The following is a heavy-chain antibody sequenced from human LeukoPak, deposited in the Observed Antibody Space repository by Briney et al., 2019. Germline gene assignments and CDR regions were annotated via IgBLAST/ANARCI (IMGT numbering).Heavy chain of an antibody. CDR3: TRSGYRHPYHFDS. Sequence: GALRLSCAASGFTFSSYGMSWVRQAPGKGLEWVSAISGSRGSTYYADSVKGRFTISRDNSKNTLYLQMNSLRAEDTAIYYCTRSGYRHPYHFDSWGQGTLVTVSS. V-gene: IGHV3-23*01. J-gene: IGHJ4*02. D-gene: IGHD3-22*01. CDR2: ISGSRGST. CDR1: GFTFSSYG.